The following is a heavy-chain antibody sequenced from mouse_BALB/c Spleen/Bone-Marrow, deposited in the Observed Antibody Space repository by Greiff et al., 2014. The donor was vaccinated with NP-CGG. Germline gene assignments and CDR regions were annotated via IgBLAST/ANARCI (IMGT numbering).Heavy chain of an antibody. D-gene: IGHD1-1*01. CDR3: ARVPIPTVPYYFDV. CDR1: GYTFTTYW. J-gene: IGHJ1*01. V-gene: IGHV1-7*01. CDR2: INPSTGYT. Sequence: QVQLQQSGAELAKPGASVKMSCKASGYTFTTYWMHWVKQRPGQGLEWIGYINPSTGYTEYNQKFKDKATLTADKSSSTAYMQLSSPTSEDSAVYYCARVPIPTVPYYFDVWGAGTTVTVSS.